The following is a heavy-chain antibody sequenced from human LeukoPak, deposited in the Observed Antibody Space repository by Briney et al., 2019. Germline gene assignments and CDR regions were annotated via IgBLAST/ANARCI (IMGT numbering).Heavy chain of an antibody. D-gene: IGHD3-10*01. Sequence: GASVKVSCKASGYAFTSYGISWVRQAPGQGLEWMGWISAYNGNTNYAQKLQGRVTITAGKSTSTAYMELSSLRSEDTAVYYCARGLTMVPDYWGQGTLVTVSS. V-gene: IGHV1-18*01. CDR3: ARGLTMVPDY. CDR2: ISAYNGNT. CDR1: GYAFTSYG. J-gene: IGHJ4*02.